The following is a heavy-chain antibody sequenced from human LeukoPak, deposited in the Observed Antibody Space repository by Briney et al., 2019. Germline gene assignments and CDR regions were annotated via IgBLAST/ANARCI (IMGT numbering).Heavy chain of an antibody. Sequence: GGSLRLSCAASGFSFRDYELTWVRQLPGKGLEWISYVNQRGRTTSYADSVKGRFTISRDNAKNTLYLEMNSLGAEDTAVYYCARGPAANSGNYYVGDYWGQGTLVTVSS. CDR2: VNQRGRTT. V-gene: IGHV3-48*03. CDR1: GFSFRDYE. CDR3: ARGPAANSGNYYVGDY. J-gene: IGHJ4*02. D-gene: IGHD1-26*01.